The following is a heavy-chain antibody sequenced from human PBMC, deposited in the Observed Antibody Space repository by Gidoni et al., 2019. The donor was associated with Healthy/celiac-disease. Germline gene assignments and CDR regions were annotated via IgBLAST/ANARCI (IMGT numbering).Heavy chain of an antibody. V-gene: IGHV4-38-2*01. D-gene: IGHD3-22*01. J-gene: IGHJ5*02. CDR1: GYSISSGYY. CDR3: AREIVVVITRWFDP. CDR2: IYHSGST. Sequence: QVQPQESGPGLVKPSETLSPHRAVPGYSISSGYYWGWIRQPPGKGLEWIGSIYHSGSTYYNPSLKSRVTISVDTSKNQFSLKLSSVTAADTAVYYCAREIVVVITRWFDPWGQGTLVTVSS.